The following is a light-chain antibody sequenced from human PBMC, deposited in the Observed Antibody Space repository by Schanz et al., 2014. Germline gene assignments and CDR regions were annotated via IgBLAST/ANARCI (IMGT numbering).Light chain of an antibody. J-gene: IGLJ1*01. CDR3: QSYDSSLSGAYV. V-gene: IGLV1-47*01. CDR1: NSNVGSNY. CDR2: RTD. Sequence: QSVLTQPPSASGTPGQRITISCSGSNSNVGSNYVYWFQQFPGTAPKLLIYRTDERPSGVPDRFSASKSGTSASLAITGLQAEDEADYYCQSYDSSLSGAYVFGSGTKLTVL.